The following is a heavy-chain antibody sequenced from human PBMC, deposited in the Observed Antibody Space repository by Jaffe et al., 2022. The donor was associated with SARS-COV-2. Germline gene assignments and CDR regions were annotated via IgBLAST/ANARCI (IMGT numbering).Heavy chain of an antibody. V-gene: IGHV3-21*01. CDR3: ASTPYGGRDYVFDY. D-gene: IGHD2-15*01. CDR1: GFTFSTYY. J-gene: IGHJ4*02. Sequence: EVQLVESGGGLVKPGGSLRLSCAASGFTFSTYYMNWVRQAPGKGLEWVSSITGSSSYIYYADSVKGRFTISRDNAKNSLYLQMNSLRAEDTAVYYCASTPYGGRDYVFDYWGQGALVTVSS. CDR2: ITGSSSYI.